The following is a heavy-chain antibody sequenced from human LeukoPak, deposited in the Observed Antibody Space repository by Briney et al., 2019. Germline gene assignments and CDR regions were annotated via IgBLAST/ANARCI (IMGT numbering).Heavy chain of an antibody. CDR1: GYSISSGYY. Sequence: SETLSLTCTVSGYSISSGYYWSWIRQPPGKGLEWIGEINHSGSTNYNPSLKSRVTISVDTSKNQFSLKLSSVTAADTAVYYCASLYYYDSSGYPAAYNWFDPWGQGTLVTVSS. V-gene: IGHV4-38-2*02. J-gene: IGHJ5*02. CDR3: ASLYYYDSSGYPAAYNWFDP. CDR2: INHSGST. D-gene: IGHD3-22*01.